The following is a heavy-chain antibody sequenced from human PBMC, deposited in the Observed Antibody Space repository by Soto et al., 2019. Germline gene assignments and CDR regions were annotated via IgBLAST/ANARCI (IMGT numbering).Heavy chain of an antibody. V-gene: IGHV3-30*18. CDR1: GFTFSSYG. J-gene: IGHJ6*02. Sequence: QVQLVESGGGVVQPGRSLRLSCAASGFTFSSYGMHWVRQAPGKGLEWVAVISYDGSNKYYADSVKGRFTISRDNSKNTLYLQMTSLRAEATAVYYCAKDLLGPGRAYGMDVWGQGTTVTVSS. CDR3: AKDLLGPGRAYGMDV. CDR2: ISYDGSNK. D-gene: IGHD7-27*01.